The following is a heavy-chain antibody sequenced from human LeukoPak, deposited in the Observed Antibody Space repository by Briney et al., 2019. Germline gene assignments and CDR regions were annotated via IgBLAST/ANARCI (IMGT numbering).Heavy chain of an antibody. J-gene: IGHJ4*02. D-gene: IGHD6-6*01. CDR3: ARASGSLVSIAARPYYFAY. CDR1: GFTFSSYA. Sequence: GGSLRLSCAASGFTFSSYAMSWVRQAPGKGLEWVSVINGAGGATYYAGSVKGRIAISRDNFKNTLDLQINSLRAEDTAVYYCARASGSLVSIAARPYYFAYWGQGTLVTVSS. CDR2: INGAGGAT. V-gene: IGHV3-23*01.